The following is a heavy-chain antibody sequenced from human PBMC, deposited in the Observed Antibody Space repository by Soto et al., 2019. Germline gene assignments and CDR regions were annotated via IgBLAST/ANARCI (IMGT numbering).Heavy chain of an antibody. CDR1: GGSISSGGYY. V-gene: IGHV4-31*03. J-gene: IGHJ6*02. D-gene: IGHD3-10*01. Sequence: SETLSLTCTVSGGSISSGGYYWSWIRQHPGKGLEWIGYIYYSGSTYYNPSLKSRVTISVDTSKNQFSLKLSSVTAADTAVYYCARDSGYRAEYYYGMDVWGQGTTVTVSS. CDR3: ARDSGYRAEYYYGMDV. CDR2: IYYSGST.